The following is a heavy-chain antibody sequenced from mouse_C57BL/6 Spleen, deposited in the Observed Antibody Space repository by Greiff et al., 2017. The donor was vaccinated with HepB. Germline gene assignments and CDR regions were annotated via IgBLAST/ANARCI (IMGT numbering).Heavy chain of an antibody. Sequence: VQLQQSGAELVRPGTSVKVSCKASGYAFTNYLIEWVKQRPGQGLEWIGVINPGSGGTNYNEKFKGKATLTADKSSSTAYMQLSSLTSEDSAVYFCARESTRDYFDYWGQGTTLTVSS. D-gene: IGHD3-3*01. J-gene: IGHJ2*01. CDR1: GYAFTNYL. CDR2: INPGSGGT. CDR3: ARESTRDYFDY. V-gene: IGHV1-54*01.